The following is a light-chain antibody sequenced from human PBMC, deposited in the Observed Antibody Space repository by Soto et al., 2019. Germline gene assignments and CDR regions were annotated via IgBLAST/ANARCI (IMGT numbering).Light chain of an antibody. CDR1: SSNIGAGYD. Sequence: QSVLTQPPSVSGAPGQRGTISFTGSSSNIGAGYDVHWYQQLPGTAPKLLIYGNSNRPSGVPDRFSGSKSGTSASLAITGLQAEDEADYYCQSYDSSLRVSVFGGGTKVTVL. V-gene: IGLV1-40*01. J-gene: IGLJ2*01. CDR3: QSYDSSLRVSV. CDR2: GNS.